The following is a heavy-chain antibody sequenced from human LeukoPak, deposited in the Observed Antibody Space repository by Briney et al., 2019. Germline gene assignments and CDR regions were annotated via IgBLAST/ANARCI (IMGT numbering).Heavy chain of an antibody. CDR3: ARGRVVVVPAAMSYYYYYMDV. J-gene: IGHJ6*03. V-gene: IGHV4-4*07. CDR1: GGSISSYY. CDR2: VYTSGST. Sequence: PSATLSLTYTVSGGSISSYYWSWIRQPAGKGLEWIGRVYTSGSTNYNPSLKSRVTMSVDTSKNQFSLKLSSVTAADTAVYYCARGRVVVVPAAMSYYYYYMDVWGKGTTVTVSS. D-gene: IGHD2-2*01.